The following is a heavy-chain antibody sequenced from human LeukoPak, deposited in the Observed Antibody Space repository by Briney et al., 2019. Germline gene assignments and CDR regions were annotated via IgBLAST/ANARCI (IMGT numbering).Heavy chain of an antibody. CDR1: GFTFSSYG. CDR3: ANRRLDSSGQDAFDI. Sequence: GGTLRLSCAASGFTFSSYGMSWVRQAPGKGLEWVSAISGSGGSTYYADSVKGRFTISRDNSKNTLYLQMNSLRAEDTAVYYCANRRLDSSGQDAFDIWGQGTMVTVSS. CDR2: ISGSGGST. J-gene: IGHJ3*02. V-gene: IGHV3-23*01. D-gene: IGHD3-22*01.